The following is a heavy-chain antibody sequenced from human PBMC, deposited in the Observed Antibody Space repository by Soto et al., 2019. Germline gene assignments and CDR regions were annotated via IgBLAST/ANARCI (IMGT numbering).Heavy chain of an antibody. D-gene: IGHD2-8*01. CDR1: GGSISRYY. CDR3: ARENAVSGDWFDP. CDR2: IYYSGST. V-gene: IGHV4-59*01. J-gene: IGHJ5*02. Sequence: QVQLQESGPGLVKPSETLSLTCTVSGGSISRYYWSWIRQPPGKGLEWIGYIYYSGSTNYNPSLKSRVTTSVDTSKNQFSLQLSSVTAADTAVDYCARENAVSGDWFDPWGQGTLVTVSS.